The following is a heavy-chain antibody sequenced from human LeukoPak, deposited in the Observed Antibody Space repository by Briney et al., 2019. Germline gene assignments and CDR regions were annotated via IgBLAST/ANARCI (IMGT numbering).Heavy chain of an antibody. J-gene: IGHJ6*02. D-gene: IGHD2-15*01. Sequence: GGSLRLSCAASGFTFSIYAMSWVRQAPGKGLAWVSGLNEDGGYTYYADSVKDRFTISRDDSKNTLYLQMNSLRAEDTAVYYCARAGSAAYYGMDVWGQGTTVTVSS. V-gene: IGHV3-23*01. CDR3: ARAGSAAYYGMDV. CDR2: LNEDGGYT. CDR1: GFTFSIYA.